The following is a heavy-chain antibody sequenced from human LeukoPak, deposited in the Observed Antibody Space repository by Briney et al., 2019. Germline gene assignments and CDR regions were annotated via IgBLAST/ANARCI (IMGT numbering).Heavy chain of an antibody. D-gene: IGHD3-9*01. CDR1: GGTFSNYA. J-gene: IGHJ4*02. V-gene: IGHV1-69*06. CDR2: IILIFRTT. CDR3: ASRPLLQYFDWLTAPFDY. Sequence: SVKVSCKASGGTFSNYAISWVRQAPGQGLEWLGGIILIFRTTNYAQKFQGRVTITADKSTSTAYMDLSSLRSEDTAVYYCASRPLLQYFDWLTAPFDYWGQGTLVTVSS.